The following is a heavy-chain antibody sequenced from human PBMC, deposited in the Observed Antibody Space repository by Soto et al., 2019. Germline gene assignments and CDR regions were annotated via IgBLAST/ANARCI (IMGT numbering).Heavy chain of an antibody. CDR2: IYPGDSDT. CDR1: GYTFSKSW. J-gene: IGHJ6*02. CDR3: ARPAAVPSEIEPLFYGLDI. Sequence: GESLKISCKASGYTFSKSWIGWVRQMPGKGLEWMGIIYPGDSDTRYSPSFRGQVTISADKTITTVYLQWRGLEASDSATYYCARPAAVPSEIEPLFYGLDIWGQGTTVTVSS. D-gene: IGHD3-3*01. V-gene: IGHV5-51*01.